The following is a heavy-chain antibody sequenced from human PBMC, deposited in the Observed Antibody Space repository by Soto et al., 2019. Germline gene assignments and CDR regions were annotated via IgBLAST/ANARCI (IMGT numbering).Heavy chain of an antibody. Sequence: EVQLVESGGGLVKPGGSLRLSCAASGFTFSDAWMNWARQAPGKGLEWVGRIKSKAYGGTADYSAPVRGRFTISRDDSTVTMYLQMNSLETEDTGVYYCTSHDATEQNFVPYWGQGTLVTVSS. D-gene: IGHD1-7*01. CDR3: TSHDATEQNFVPY. V-gene: IGHV3-15*07. CDR1: GFTFSDAW. CDR2: IKSKAYGGTA. J-gene: IGHJ4*02.